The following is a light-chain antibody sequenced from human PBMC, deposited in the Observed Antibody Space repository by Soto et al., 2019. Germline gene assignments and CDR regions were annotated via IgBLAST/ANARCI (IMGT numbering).Light chain of an antibody. CDR2: DNS. J-gene: IGLJ2*01. CDR1: SSNIGVKS. CDR3: GTWDDSLSAVV. Sequence: QSVLTQPPSVSAAPGQKVTISCSGSSSNIGVKSVSWYQQLPRTAPKLLIYDNSERPSGIPDRFSASKSGTSATVGITGLQTGEEADYYCGTWDDSLSAVVFGGGTKLTVL. V-gene: IGLV1-51*01.